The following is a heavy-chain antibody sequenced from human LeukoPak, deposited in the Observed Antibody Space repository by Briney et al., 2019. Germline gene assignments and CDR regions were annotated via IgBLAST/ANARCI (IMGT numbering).Heavy chain of an antibody. CDR3: ARGNWVRGVIIRGWFDP. CDR2: ISSSGSTI. D-gene: IGHD3-10*01. CDR1: GFTFSSYE. Sequence: GGSLRLSCAASGFTFSSYEMNWVRQAPGKGLEWVSYISSSGSTIYYADSVKGRFTISRDNAKNSLYLQMNSLRAEDTAVYYCARGNWVRGVIIRGWFDPWGQGTLVTVSS. J-gene: IGHJ5*02. V-gene: IGHV3-48*03.